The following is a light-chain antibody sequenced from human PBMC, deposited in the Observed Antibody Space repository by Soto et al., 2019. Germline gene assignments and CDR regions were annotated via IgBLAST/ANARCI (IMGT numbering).Light chain of an antibody. CDR3: QQRSNWPPGYT. CDR2: DAS. J-gene: IGKJ2*01. V-gene: IGKV3-11*01. CDR1: QSVSSY. Sequence: EIVLTQSPATLSLSPGERATLSCRASQSVSSYLAWYHQKPGQAPRLLIYDASNRATGIPARFSGSGSGTDFTLNISRLEPEDFAVYYCQQRSNWPPGYTFGQGTKLEIK.